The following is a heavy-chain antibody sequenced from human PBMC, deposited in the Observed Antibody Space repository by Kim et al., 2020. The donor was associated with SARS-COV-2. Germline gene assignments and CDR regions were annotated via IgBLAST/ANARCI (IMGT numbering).Heavy chain of an antibody. CDR2: IYYSGST. CDR3: ARLRRGYGDYVRRDY. CDR1: GGSISSSSYY. Sequence: SETLSLTCTISGGSISSSSYYWGWIRQHPGKGLEWIGSIYYSGSTYYNPSLKSRVTISVDTSKNQFSLKLSSVTAADTAVYYCARLRRGYGDYVRRDYWGQGTLVTVSS. J-gene: IGHJ4*02. V-gene: IGHV4-39*01. D-gene: IGHD4-17*01.